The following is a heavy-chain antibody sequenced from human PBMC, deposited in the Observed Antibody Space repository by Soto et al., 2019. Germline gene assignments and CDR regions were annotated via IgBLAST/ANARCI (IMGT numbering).Heavy chain of an antibody. CDR2: INPSGGRT. J-gene: IGHJ3*02. CDR1: GYTFTDSY. V-gene: IGHV1-46*01. CDR3: ARVGTTTNAFDI. Sequence: QVQLVQSGAEVKKPGASVKVSCKASGYTFTDSYIHWVRQAPGQGLEWMGIINPSGGRTSYGQKFQGRVTMTRDTSTSTVYMELSSLRSEDTAVYYCARVGTTTNAFDIWGQGTKATVSS. D-gene: IGHD1-7*01.